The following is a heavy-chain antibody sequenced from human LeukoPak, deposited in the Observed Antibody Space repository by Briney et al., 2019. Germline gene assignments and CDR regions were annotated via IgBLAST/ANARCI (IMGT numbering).Heavy chain of an antibody. D-gene: IGHD2-15*01. CDR1: GGSISSSSYY. Sequence: SETLSLTCTVSGGSISSSSYYWGWIRQPPGKGLEWIGSIYYSGNTDYNPSLRSRVTISVDTSKNQFSLKLNSVTAADTAVYYWASIPNIHGGHYFDYWGQGTLVTVSS. J-gene: IGHJ4*02. CDR2: IYYSGNT. V-gene: IGHV4-39*07. CDR3: ASIPNIHGGHYFDY.